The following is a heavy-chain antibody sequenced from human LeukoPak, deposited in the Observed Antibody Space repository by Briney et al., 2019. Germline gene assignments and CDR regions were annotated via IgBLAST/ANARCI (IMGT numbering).Heavy chain of an antibody. Sequence: SETLSLTCAVYGGSFSGYYWSWIRQPPGKGLEWIGEINHSGSTNYNPSLKSRVTISVDTSKNQFSLKLSSVTAADTAVYYCARLARSDFRGKYSGYYYYYYMDVWGKGTTVTISS. CDR3: ARLARSDFRGKYSGYYYYYYMDV. CDR2: INHSGST. V-gene: IGHV4-34*01. J-gene: IGHJ6*03. CDR1: GGSFSGYY. D-gene: IGHD4-23*01.